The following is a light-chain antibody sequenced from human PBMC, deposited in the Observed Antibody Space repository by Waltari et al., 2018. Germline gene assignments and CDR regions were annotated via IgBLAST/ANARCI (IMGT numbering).Light chain of an antibody. CDR1: SSDVGSYHR. J-gene: IGLJ2*01. Sequence: QSALTQPPSVSGSPGQSVTISCTGTSSDVGSYHRVSWYQQPPGTAPKPIIYDGSTRPSGVPDRFSASKSGNTASLTISGLQAEDEADYYCSSYTSSSTVVFGGGTKLTVL. CDR3: SSYTSSSTVV. CDR2: DGS. V-gene: IGLV2-18*02.